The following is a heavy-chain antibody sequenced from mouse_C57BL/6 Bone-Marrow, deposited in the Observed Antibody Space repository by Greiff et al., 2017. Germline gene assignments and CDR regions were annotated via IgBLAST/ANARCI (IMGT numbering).Heavy chain of an antibody. CDR3: ARARHYEYDVRYFDY. J-gene: IGHJ2*01. CDR1: GYAFSSYW. V-gene: IGHV1-80*01. CDR2: IYPGDGDT. D-gene: IGHD2-4*01. Sequence: QVQLQQSGAELVKPGASVKISCKASGYAFSSYWMNWVKQRPGKGLEWIGQIYPGDGDTNYNGKFKGKATLTADKSSSTAYMQLSSLTSEDSAVYFCARARHYEYDVRYFDYWGQGTTLTVSS.